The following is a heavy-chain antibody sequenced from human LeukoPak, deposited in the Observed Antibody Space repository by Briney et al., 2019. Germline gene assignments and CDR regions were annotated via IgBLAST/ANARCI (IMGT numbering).Heavy chain of an antibody. CDR3: ARGVDTAMVDYYYYYGMDV. Sequence: GASVKVSCKASGYTFTSYGISWVRQAPGQGLEWMGWISAYNGSTNYAQKLQGRVTMTTDTSTSTAYMELRSLRSDDTAVYYCARGVDTAMVDYYYYYGMDVWGQGTTVTVSS. J-gene: IGHJ6*02. V-gene: IGHV1-18*01. D-gene: IGHD5-18*01. CDR2: ISAYNGST. CDR1: GYTFTSYG.